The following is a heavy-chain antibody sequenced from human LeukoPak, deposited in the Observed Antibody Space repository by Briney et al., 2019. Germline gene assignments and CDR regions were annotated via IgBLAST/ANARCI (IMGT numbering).Heavy chain of an antibody. V-gene: IGHV3-11*01. CDR3: ARRRYNWNAIDY. D-gene: IGHD1-20*01. CDR2: ISSSGSTI. CDR1: GFTFSDFY. Sequence: GGSLRLSCAASGFTFSDFYMSWIRQAPGKGLEWVSYISSSGSTIYYADSVKGRFTISRDNAKNSLYLQMNSLRAEDTAVYYCARRRYNWNAIDYWGQGTLVTISS. J-gene: IGHJ4*02.